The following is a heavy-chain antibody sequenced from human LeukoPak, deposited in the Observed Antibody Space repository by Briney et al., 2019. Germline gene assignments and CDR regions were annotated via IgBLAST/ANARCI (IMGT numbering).Heavy chain of an antibody. CDR1: GFTFSNYW. CDR2: INLDGSQK. Sequence: GGSLRLSCAASGFTFSNYWMAWVRQAPGREPEWVANINLDGSQKYYVDSVKGRFTISRDNAENSLYLQMNSLRAEDTALYYCARKRPNYFDYWGQGTLVTVSS. CDR3: ARKRPNYFDY. J-gene: IGHJ4*02. V-gene: IGHV3-7*01.